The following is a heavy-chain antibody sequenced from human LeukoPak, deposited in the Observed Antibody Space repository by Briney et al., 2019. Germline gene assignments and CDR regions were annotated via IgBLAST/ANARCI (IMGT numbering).Heavy chain of an antibody. CDR2: IYHSGST. CDR3: ARRDGGSYYYWFDP. J-gene: IGHJ5*02. D-gene: IGHD1-26*01. Sequence: PSETLSLNCTVSGGSIRGSSSYWSWIRQPPGKGLEWIGYIYHSGSTYYNPSLKSRVTISVDRSKNQFSLKLSSVTAADTAVYYCARRDGGSYYYWFDPWGQGTLVTVSS. CDR1: GGSIRGSSSY. V-gene: IGHV4-30-2*01.